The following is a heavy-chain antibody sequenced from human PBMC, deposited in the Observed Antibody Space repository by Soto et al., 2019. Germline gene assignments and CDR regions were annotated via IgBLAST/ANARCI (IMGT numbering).Heavy chain of an antibody. D-gene: IGHD2-15*01. J-gene: IGHJ4*02. CDR2: IIRIGDRT. CDR1: GFTFSSYN. V-gene: IGHV3-64*02. Sequence: EVQLVESGEGLVQPGGSLRLSCAASGFTFSSYNIHWIRQAPGKGLEFVSAIIRIGDRTYYADSVKGRFTITRDNSKNTVWLQMGSLRAEDMAVYYCARARCSSGQCYYFDYWGRGALFSVSS. CDR3: ARARCSSGQCYYFDY.